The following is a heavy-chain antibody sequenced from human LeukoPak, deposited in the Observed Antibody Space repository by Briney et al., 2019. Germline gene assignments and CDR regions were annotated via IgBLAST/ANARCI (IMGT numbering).Heavy chain of an antibody. CDR3: AKVGAEYGSSADAFFDY. Sequence: GGSLRLSCAASGFTFNSYAMSWVRQAPGKGLEWVSAISGSGGNTYYADSVKGRFTISRDNSKNTLYLQMHSLRAEDTAVFYCAKVGAEYGSSADAFFDYWGQGTLVTVSS. CDR1: GFTFNSYA. D-gene: IGHD6-6*01. CDR2: ISGSGGNT. V-gene: IGHV3-23*01. J-gene: IGHJ4*02.